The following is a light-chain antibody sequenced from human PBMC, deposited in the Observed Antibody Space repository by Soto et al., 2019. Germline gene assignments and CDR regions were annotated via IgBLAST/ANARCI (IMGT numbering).Light chain of an antibody. CDR3: QSVDSSGAFHV. Sequence: SYELTQPPSVSVSPGQTARITCSGDAMPEQYGYWYQQKPGQAPMLVIYKNTERPSGIPERFSGSSSGTTVTLTISGVQAEDEAVYFCQSVDSSGAFHVFGTGTKVTVL. J-gene: IGLJ1*01. CDR2: KNT. CDR1: AMPEQY. V-gene: IGLV3-25*02.